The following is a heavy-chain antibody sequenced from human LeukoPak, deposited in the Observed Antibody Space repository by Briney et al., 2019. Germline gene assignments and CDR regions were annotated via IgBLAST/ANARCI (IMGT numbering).Heavy chain of an antibody. D-gene: IGHD5-18*01. Sequence: SETLSLTCTVSRGSISSYYWSWIRQPPGKGLEWIGHIFYSGSTNYNPSLKSRVTIVVDTSKNQFSLKLSSVTAADTAVYYCARGYNYGYRYFDYWGQGTLVTVSS. V-gene: IGHV4-59*01. CDR3: ARGYNYGYRYFDY. CDR1: RGSISSYY. CDR2: IFYSGST. J-gene: IGHJ4*02.